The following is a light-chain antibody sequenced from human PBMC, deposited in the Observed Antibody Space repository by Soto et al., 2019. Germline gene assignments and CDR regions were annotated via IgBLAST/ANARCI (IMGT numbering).Light chain of an antibody. J-gene: IGKJ1*01. CDR1: QDISNH. V-gene: IGKV1-16*01. CDR2: KAS. Sequence: DIQMTQSPSSVSASIGDRVTITCRASQDISNHLSWFQQKPGKAPKRLIYKASTLKSGVPSRFSGSGSGTEFTLTISSLQPDDFATYYCQHYNSYSEAFCQGSKVDIK. CDR3: QHYNSYSEA.